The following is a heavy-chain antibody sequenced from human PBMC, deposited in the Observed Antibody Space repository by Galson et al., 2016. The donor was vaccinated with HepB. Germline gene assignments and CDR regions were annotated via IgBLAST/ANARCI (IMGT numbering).Heavy chain of an antibody. Sequence: SLRLSCAASGFTFSSYAMHWVRQAPGKGLEWVAVISYDGSNKNYADSVKGRFTITRDDPKNTVYLQMNSLRAEDTAVYYCASGSQVGAKRPFDYWGQGTLVTVSS. CDR3: ASGSQVGAKRPFDY. D-gene: IGHD1-26*01. CDR2: ISYDGSNK. V-gene: IGHV3-30-3*01. CDR1: GFTFSSYA. J-gene: IGHJ4*02.